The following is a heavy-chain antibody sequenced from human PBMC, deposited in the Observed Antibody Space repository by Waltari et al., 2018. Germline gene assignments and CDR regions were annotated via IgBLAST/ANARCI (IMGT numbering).Heavy chain of an antibody. Sequence: QVQLVRSGAEVKKPGSSVKVSCKASGGTFSSYAISWVRQAPGQGLEWMGGIIPIFGTANYAQKFQGRVTITADKSTSTAYMELSSLRSEDTAVYYCARLDFWSGYRSNWFDPGGQGTLVTVSS. D-gene: IGHD3-3*01. V-gene: IGHV1-69*14. CDR2: IIPIFGTA. CDR3: ARLDFWSGYRSNWFDP. CDR1: GGTFSSYA. J-gene: IGHJ5*02.